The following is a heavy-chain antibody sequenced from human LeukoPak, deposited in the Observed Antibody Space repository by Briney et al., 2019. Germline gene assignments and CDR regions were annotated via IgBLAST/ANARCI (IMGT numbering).Heavy chain of an antibody. CDR2: ISKSRNYI. D-gene: IGHD1-1*01. J-gene: IGHJ3*02. CDR1: GFTFSRYN. Sequence: GGSLTLPCAASGFTFSRYNMSWVRQAPGQGLEWVACISKSRNYIYYADSVKGRFTISRDDAKSSLYLQMDSLRVEDTALYYCVRDDPGVQQERRLSPFDIWGQGTMVTVSS. CDR3: VRDDPGVQQERRLSPFDI. V-gene: IGHV3-21*04.